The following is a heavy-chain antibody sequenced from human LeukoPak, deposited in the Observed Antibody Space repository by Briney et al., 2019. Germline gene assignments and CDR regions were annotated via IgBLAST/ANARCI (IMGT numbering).Heavy chain of an antibody. CDR1: GFTFDDYT. V-gene: IGHV3-43*01. Sequence: PGGSLRLSCAASGFTFDDYTMHWVRQAPGKGLEWASLINWEGGSTYYADSVKGRFTIYRHNSKNSLYLQMNSLRTEDTALYYCAKELIAVAGFDYWGQGTLVTVSS. J-gene: IGHJ4*02. D-gene: IGHD6-19*01. CDR2: INWEGGST. CDR3: AKELIAVAGFDY.